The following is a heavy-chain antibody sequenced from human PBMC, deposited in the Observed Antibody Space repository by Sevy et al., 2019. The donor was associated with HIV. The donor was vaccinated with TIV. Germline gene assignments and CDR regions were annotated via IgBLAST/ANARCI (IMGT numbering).Heavy chain of an antibody. D-gene: IGHD3-10*01. CDR1: GFTFSNYF. CDR3: ARGDYYGSLYYFDY. J-gene: IGHJ4*02. V-gene: IGHV3-21*01. CDR2: ISSGSSYI. Sequence: GESLKTSCAASGFTFSNYFINWVRQAPGKGLEWVSSISSGSSYIFYADSVKGRITISRDNVKNSQLLHMNSLRADDTAVYYCARGDYYGSLYYFDYWGPGTLVTVSS.